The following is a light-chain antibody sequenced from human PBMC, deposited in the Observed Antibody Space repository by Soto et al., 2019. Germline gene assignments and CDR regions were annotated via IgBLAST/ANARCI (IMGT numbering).Light chain of an antibody. J-gene: IGKJ5*01. Sequence: EVVRTQSPPTLSVSPGERATLSCRASESVSSSYLAWYQQKPGQAPRLLIYGASSRATGIPDRFSGSGSGTDFTLTISRLEPEDFAVYYCQQYGLTFGQGTRLEI. CDR2: GAS. CDR1: ESVSSSY. V-gene: IGKV3-20*01. CDR3: QQYGLT.